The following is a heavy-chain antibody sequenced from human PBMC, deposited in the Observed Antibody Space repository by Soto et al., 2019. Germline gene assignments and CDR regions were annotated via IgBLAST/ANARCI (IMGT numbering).Heavy chain of an antibody. D-gene: IGHD3-10*01. V-gene: IGHV1-58*01. CDR3: ARDPVMIRGVIITLNWFDP. CDR2: IVVGSGNT. CDR1: GFTFTSSA. J-gene: IGHJ5*02. Sequence: SVKVSCKAAGFTFTSSAVQWVRQARGQRLEWIGWIVVGSGNTNYAQNFQGRVSLTRDTSTSTVYMDLSSLRSEDTAVYYCARDPVMIRGVIITLNWFDPWGQGTLVTVSS.